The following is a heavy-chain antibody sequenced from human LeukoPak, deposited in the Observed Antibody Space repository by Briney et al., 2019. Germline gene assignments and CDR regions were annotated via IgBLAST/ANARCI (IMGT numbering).Heavy chain of an antibody. Sequence: GGSLRLSCAASGFTFSSYEMNWVRQAPGKGLEWVAYIQYDGSNEQYADSVKGRFSISRDSSKNILYLQMNSLRAEDTAVYYCAKDRCSNGVDCYYYYMDVWGKGTTVTISS. D-gene: IGHD2-8*01. V-gene: IGHV3-30*02. CDR1: GFTFSSYE. CDR2: IQYDGSNE. J-gene: IGHJ6*03. CDR3: AKDRCSNGVDCYYYYMDV.